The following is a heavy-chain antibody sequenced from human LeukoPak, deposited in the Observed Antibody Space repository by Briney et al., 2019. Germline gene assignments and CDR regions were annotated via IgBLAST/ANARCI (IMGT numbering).Heavy chain of an antibody. J-gene: IGHJ6*04. V-gene: IGHV1-18*04. CDR2: ISAYNGKT. D-gene: IGHD3-9*01. CDR3: ARDKSYYDILTGYYYYYGMDV. CDR1: GYAFTSYG. Sequence: GASVKVSCKASGYAFTSYGNSWVRHAHGQGLERVGWISAYNGKTNYAQKLRSRVTMTTDTSTSTAYVELRRLRSDDTDVYYCARDKSYYDILTGYYYYYGMDVWGKGTTVTVSS.